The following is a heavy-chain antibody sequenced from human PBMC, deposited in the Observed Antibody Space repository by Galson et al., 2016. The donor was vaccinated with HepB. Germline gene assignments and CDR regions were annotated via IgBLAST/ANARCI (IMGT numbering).Heavy chain of an antibody. CDR2: ISYDGSNK. D-gene: IGHD6-13*01. J-gene: IGHJ4*02. Sequence: SLRLSCAASGFTFSSYGMHWVRQAPGKGLEWVAVISYDGSNKYYADSVKGRFTISRDKSKNTLYMQMNSLRAEDTAVYYCAKEQYTSRWYAEYYFDYGGQGTLGTVTS. CDR3: AKEQYTSRWYAEYYFDY. CDR1: GFTFSSYG. V-gene: IGHV3-30*18.